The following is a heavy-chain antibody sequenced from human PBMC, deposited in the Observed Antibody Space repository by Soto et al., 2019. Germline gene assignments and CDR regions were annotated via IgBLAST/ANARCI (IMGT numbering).Heavy chain of an antibody. CDR2: ISGYNGDT. V-gene: IGHV1-18*01. D-gene: IGHD2-15*01. CDR1: GYTFPSYG. Sequence: QVQLVQSGAEVKKPGASVKVSCKVSGYTFPSYGITWVRQAPGQGLEWMGWISGYNGDTNYAQRLQGRVTMTTDTSTRTAYMELRSLRSDDTAVYYCARDCNGGRCYPIYWGQGPLVTVSS. CDR3: ARDCNGGRCYPIY. J-gene: IGHJ4*02.